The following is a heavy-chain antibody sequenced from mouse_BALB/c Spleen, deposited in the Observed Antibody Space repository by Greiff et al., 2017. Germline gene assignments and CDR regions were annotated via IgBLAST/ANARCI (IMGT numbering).Heavy chain of an antibody. J-gene: IGHJ1*01. CDR1: GYTFTSYT. CDR2: INPSSGYT. V-gene: IGHV1-4*02. CDR3: ARIYDYDDWYCDV. D-gene: IGHD2-4*01. Sequence: VQLQQSAAELARPGASVKMSCKASGYTFTSYTMHWVKQRPGQGLEWIGYINPSSGYTEYNQKFKDKTTLTADKSSSTAYMQLSSLTSEDSAVYYCARIYDYDDWYCDVWGAGTTVTVSS.